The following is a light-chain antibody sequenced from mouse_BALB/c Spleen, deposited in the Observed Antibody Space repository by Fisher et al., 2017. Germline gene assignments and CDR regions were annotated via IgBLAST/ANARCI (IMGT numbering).Light chain of an antibody. CDR3: QQYSGYPLIT. V-gene: IGKV4-57-1*01. CDR2: STS. CDR1: SSVSY. J-gene: IGKJ5*01. Sequence: DIVITQTPAIMSASPGEKVTMTCSASSSVSYMYWYQQKSGASPKLWIYSTSNLASGVPARFSGSGSGTSYSLTISSVEAEDAATYYCQQYSGYPLITFGAGTKLELK.